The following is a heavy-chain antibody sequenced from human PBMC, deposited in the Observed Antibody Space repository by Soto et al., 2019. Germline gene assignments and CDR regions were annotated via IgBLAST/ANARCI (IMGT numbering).Heavy chain of an antibody. J-gene: IGHJ5*02. Sequence: PGGSLRLSCAASGFTFSSYAMSWVRQAPGKGLEWVSYISSSSSTIYYADSVKGRFTISRDNAKNSLYLQMNSLRAEDTAVYYCARHPERIAELGWFAPWGQGTLVTVSS. CDR3: ARHPERIAELGWFAP. D-gene: IGHD6-13*01. V-gene: IGHV3-48*01. CDR1: GFTFSSYA. CDR2: ISSSSSTI.